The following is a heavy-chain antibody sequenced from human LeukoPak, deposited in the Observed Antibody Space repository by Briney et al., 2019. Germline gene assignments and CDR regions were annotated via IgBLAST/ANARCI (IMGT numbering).Heavy chain of an antibody. CDR2: IPYDGRNT. Sequence: GGSLRLSCAASGFPFSSYDMHWVRPAPGKGLEWVAVIPYDGRNTYYADSVKGRFTISRDNSKNTLYLQMNSLRAEDTAVYFCAKDRHYSSNLFDYWGQGTLVTVSS. CDR3: AKDRHYSSNLFDY. D-gene: IGHD6-19*01. J-gene: IGHJ4*02. CDR1: GFPFSSYD. V-gene: IGHV3-30*18.